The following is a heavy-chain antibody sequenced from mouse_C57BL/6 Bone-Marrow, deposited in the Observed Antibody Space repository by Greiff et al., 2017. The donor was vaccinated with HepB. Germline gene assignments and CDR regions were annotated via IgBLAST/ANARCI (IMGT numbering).Heavy chain of an antibody. V-gene: IGHV1-15*01. CDR3: TRCRYREWFAN. CDR1: GYTFTDYE. Sequence: VQLQQSGAELVRPGASVTLSCKASGYTFTDYEMHWVKQTPVHGLEWIGAIDPETGGTAYNQKFKGKAILTADKSSSTAYMELRSLTSEDSAVYYCTRCRYREWFANGGQGTLVTVSA. J-gene: IGHJ3*01. D-gene: IGHD2-14*01. CDR2: IDPETGGT.